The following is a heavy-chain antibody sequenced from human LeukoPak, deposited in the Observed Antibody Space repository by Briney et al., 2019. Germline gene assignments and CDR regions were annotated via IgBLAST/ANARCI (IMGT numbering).Heavy chain of an antibody. J-gene: IGHJ4*02. D-gene: IGHD3-22*01. CDR1: GGTFSSYA. V-gene: IGHV1-69*10. Sequence: VKVSCKASGGTFSSYAISWVRQAPGQGLEWMGRIIPILGIANYAQKFQGRVTITADKSTSTAYMELSNLRSEDTAVYYCARVWSYYYDSSGDIDYWGQGTLVTVSS. CDR3: ARVWSYYYDSSGDIDY. CDR2: IIPILGIA.